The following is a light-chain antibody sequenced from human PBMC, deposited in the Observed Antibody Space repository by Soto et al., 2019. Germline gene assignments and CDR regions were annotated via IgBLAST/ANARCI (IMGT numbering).Light chain of an antibody. Sequence: EIVLTQSPGTLSLSPVERATLSCRASESVSSSYLAWYQQKPGQAPRLLIYDASSRATGIPDRFSGSGAGTDVTLTVSRLEPEDLALYYCQQYGSSPLTFGGGTKVEIK. CDR3: QQYGSSPLT. CDR1: ESVSSSY. V-gene: IGKV3-20*01. CDR2: DAS. J-gene: IGKJ4*01.